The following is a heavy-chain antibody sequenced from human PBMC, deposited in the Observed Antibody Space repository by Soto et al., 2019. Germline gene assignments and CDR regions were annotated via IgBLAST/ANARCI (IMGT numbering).Heavy chain of an antibody. J-gene: IGHJ4*02. CDR2: IIPIFGTA. D-gene: IGHD6-13*01. Sequence: SVKVSCKASGGTFSSYAISWVRPAPGQGLEWMGGIIPIFGTANSAQKFQGRVTMTTDTSTSTAYMELRSLRSDDTAVYYCARDRSSWYLFDYWGQGTLVTVSS. V-gene: IGHV1-69*05. CDR1: GGTFSSYA. CDR3: ARDRSSWYLFDY.